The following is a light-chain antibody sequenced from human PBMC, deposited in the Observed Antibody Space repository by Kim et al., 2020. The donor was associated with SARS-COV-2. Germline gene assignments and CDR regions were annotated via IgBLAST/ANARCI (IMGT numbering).Light chain of an antibody. J-gene: IGLJ2*01. CDR1: SLRSYF. V-gene: IGLV3-19*01. CDR3: NSRDINTQHPV. Sequence: SSELTQDPAVSMALGQTVRITCQGHSLRSYFATWYQQRPGPAPILVIYGKSTRPSGIPDRFSGLTSGHTAPLTPPGAQPEDETDYYFNSRDINTQHPVFG. CDR2: GKS.